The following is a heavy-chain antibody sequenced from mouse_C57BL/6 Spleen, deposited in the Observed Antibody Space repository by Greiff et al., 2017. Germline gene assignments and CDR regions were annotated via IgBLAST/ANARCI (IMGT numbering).Heavy chain of an antibody. V-gene: IGHV1-55*01. D-gene: IGHD1-1*01. Sequence: VQLQQPGAELVKPGASVKMSCKASGYTFTSYWITWVKQRPGQGLEWIGDIYPGSGSTNYNEKFKSKATLTVDTSSSTAYLQLSSLPSEDSAVYYCARGGLLHLAWFAYWGQGTLVTVSA. J-gene: IGHJ3*01. CDR3: ARGGLLHLAWFAY. CDR2: IYPGSGST. CDR1: GYTFTSYW.